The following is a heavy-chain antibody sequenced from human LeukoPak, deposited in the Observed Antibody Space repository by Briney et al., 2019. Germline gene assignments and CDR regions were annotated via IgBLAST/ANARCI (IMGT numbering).Heavy chain of an antibody. D-gene: IGHD6-19*01. Sequence: PSETLSLTCTVSGGSISSSSYYWGWIRQPPGKGLEWIGSIYYSGSTYYNPSLKSRVTISVDTSKNQFSLKLSSVTAADTAVYYCARAVAPYYFDYWGQGTLVTVSS. CDR2: IYYSGST. CDR3: ARAVAPYYFDY. V-gene: IGHV4-39*07. J-gene: IGHJ4*02. CDR1: GGSISSSSYY.